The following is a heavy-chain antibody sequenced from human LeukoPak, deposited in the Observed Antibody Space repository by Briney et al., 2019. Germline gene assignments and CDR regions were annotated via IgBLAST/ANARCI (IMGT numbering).Heavy chain of an antibody. CDR2: IYSGGST. J-gene: IGHJ4*02. D-gene: IGHD3-22*01. CDR3: AREGYYDSSGLIDY. CDR1: GLTVSSNY. Sequence: GGSLRLSCAASGLTVSSNYMRSVRQAPGDGLGWGSVIYSGGSTYYADSVKGRFTISRDNSKNTLYLQMNSLRAEDTAVYYCAREGYYDSSGLIDYWGQGTLVTVSS. V-gene: IGHV3-53*01.